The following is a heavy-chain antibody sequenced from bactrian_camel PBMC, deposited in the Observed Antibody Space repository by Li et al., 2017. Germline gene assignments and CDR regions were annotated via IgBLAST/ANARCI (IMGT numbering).Heavy chain of an antibody. CDR3: VRDGELLPSLLGY. Sequence: HVQLVESGGGLAQPGGSLRLSYAASGFTSSSHYISWVRQTPKKGLEWVSGINTADSTTYYLDSVKDRFTIYRDNSKNTVYLQMNRLESEDTAVYYCVRDGELLPSLLGYWGQGTQVTVS. CDR1: GFTSSSHY. V-gene: IGHV3-2*01. CDR2: INTADSTT. J-gene: IGHJ6*01. D-gene: IGHD6*01.